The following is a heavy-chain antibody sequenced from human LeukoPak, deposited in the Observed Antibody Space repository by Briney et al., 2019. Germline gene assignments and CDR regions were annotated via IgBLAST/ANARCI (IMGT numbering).Heavy chain of an antibody. CDR2: IYPGDSDT. CDR3: ARSEGYYYYYMDV. CDR1: GYSFTSYW. V-gene: IGHV5-51*01. J-gene: IGHJ6*03. Sequence: GESLKISCKGSGYSFTSYWIGWVRQMPGKGLEWMGIIYPGDSDTRYSPSFQGQVTISADKSISTAYLQWSSLKASGTAMYYCARSEGYYYYYMDVWGKGTTVTVSS.